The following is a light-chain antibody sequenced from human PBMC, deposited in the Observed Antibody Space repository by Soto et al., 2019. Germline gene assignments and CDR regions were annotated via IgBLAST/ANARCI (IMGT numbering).Light chain of an antibody. Sequence: VVTQEPSFSVSPGRTVTLTCGLSSGSVSVNYYPSWFQQTPGQAPRTLIYSTNIRSSGVPDRFSGSILGNKAALTITGAQADDESAYYCVLYMGSGTWVFGGGTKLTVL. CDR3: VLYMGSGTWV. CDR1: SGSVSVNYY. J-gene: IGLJ3*02. CDR2: STN. V-gene: IGLV8-61*01.